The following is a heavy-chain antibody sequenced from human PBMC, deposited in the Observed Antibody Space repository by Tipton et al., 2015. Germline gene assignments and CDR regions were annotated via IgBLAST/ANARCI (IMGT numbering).Heavy chain of an antibody. CDR2: IKHDGTEK. D-gene: IGHD2/OR15-2a*01. CDR3: ARDVNGGYFDM. V-gene: IGHV3-7*01. CDR1: GFTFSRYW. J-gene: IGHJ3*02. Sequence: SLRLSCEASGFTFSRYWMSWVRRAPGQGLEGVGQIKHDGTEKWYLDSMEGRFTISRDNAKNSLYLQMTSLRVDDTAVYYCARDVNGGYFDMWGQGTTVTVSP.